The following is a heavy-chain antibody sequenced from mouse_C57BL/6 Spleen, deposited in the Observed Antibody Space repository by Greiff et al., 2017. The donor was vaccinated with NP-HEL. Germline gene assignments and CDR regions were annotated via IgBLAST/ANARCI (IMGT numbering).Heavy chain of an antibody. CDR2: INPSSGYT. V-gene: IGHV1-7*01. J-gene: IGHJ4*01. D-gene: IGHD1-1*01. CDR3: ARGYYGSSYDDYAMDY. CDR1: GYTFTSYW. Sequence: QVQLQQSGAELAKPGASVKLSCKASGYTFTSYWMHWVKQRPGQGLEWIGYINPSSGYTKYNQKFKDKATLTADKSSSTAYMQLSSLTYEDSAVYYCARGYYGSSYDDYAMDYWGQGTSVTVSS.